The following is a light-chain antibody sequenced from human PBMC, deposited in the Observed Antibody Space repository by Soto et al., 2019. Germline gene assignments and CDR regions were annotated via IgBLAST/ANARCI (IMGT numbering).Light chain of an antibody. Sequence: DIPMTQSPSTLSASVGDRVTITCRASQSISNCLAWYQQKPGKAPKLLIYKASSLESGVPSRFSGSGSGTEFTLTISSLQPDDFATYYCQQYNSSFGQGTKLEIK. CDR1: QSISNC. CDR3: QQYNSS. J-gene: IGKJ2*01. CDR2: KAS. V-gene: IGKV1-5*03.